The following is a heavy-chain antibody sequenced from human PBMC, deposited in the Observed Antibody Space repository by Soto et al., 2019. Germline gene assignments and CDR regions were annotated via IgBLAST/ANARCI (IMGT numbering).Heavy chain of an antibody. CDR1: GGSISSGDYY. V-gene: IGHV4-30-4*01. CDR2: IYYSGST. J-gene: IGHJ6*02. D-gene: IGHD1-1*01. Sequence: QVQLQESGPGLVKPSQTLSLTCTVSGGSISSGDYYWSWIRQPPGKGLEWIGYIYYSGSTYYNPSLKSRVTISVDTSKNQFSLKLSSVTAADTAVYYCARGGWGWNPKNMIESFYYYYYGMDVWGQGTTVTVSS. CDR3: ARGGWGWNPKNMIESFYYYYYGMDV.